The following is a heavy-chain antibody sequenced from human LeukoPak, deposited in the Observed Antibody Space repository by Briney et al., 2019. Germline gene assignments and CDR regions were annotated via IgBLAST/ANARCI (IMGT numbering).Heavy chain of an antibody. CDR3: ARAPIGGLFDY. CDR2: INHSGST. Sequence: SETLSLTCAVYGGSFSGYYWSWIRQPPGKGLEWIGEINHSGSTNYNPSLKSRVTISVDTSKNQFSLKLSSVTAADTAVYYCARAPIGGLFDYWGQGILVTVSS. V-gene: IGHV4-34*01. D-gene: IGHD3/OR15-3a*01. J-gene: IGHJ4*02. CDR1: GGSFSGYY.